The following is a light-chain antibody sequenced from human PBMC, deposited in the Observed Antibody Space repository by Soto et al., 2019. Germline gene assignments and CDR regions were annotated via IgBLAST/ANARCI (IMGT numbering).Light chain of an antibody. CDR1: QSVSSN. J-gene: IGKJ1*01. Sequence: LVMTQSPATLSVSPGERATLSCRASQSVSSNLAWYQQKPGQAPRLLIYGASTRATGIPARFSGSGSGTEFTLTISSLQSEDFAVYYCQQYNNWPGTFGQGTKVEIK. CDR2: GAS. CDR3: QQYNNWPGT. V-gene: IGKV3-15*01.